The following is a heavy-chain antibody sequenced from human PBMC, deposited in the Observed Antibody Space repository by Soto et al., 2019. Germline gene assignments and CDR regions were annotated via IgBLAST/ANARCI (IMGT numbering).Heavy chain of an antibody. V-gene: IGHV4-30-4*08. CDR1: SGSINRDDDY. CDR2: IFYSGST. D-gene: IGHD1-26*01. J-gene: IGHJ4*02. CDR3: ARGVGIPVTAPRFES. Sequence: QVQLQESGPGLAKPSQTLSLTCSVSSGSINRDDDYWSWIRQSPGKGLEWIGYIFYSGSTHYNPSLKSRITISIDPSKSQFSLTLASVTAADTAVYYCARGVGIPVTAPRFESWGQGTLVTVSS.